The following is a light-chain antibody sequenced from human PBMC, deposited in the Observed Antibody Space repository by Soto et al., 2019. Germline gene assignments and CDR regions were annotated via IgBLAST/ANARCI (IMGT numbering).Light chain of an antibody. CDR2: GAS. V-gene: IGKV3-20*01. CDR1: QSVSNSY. J-gene: IGKJ2*01. Sequence: EIVLTQSPGTPSLSPGERATLSCRASQSVSNSYLAWYQQRPGQAPRLLIYGASSRATGIPDRFSGSGSGTDFTLTISRLEPEDFAVYYCQQYTSSPYTFGQGTKLEIK. CDR3: QQYTSSPYT.